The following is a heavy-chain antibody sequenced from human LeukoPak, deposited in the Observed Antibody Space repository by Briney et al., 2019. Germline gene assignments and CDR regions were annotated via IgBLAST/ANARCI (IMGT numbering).Heavy chain of an antibody. CDR2: IYYTGST. CDR1: GGSISSYY. Sequence: PSETLSLTCTVSGGSISSYYWSWIWQPPGEGLEWIGYIYYTGSTNYNPSLKSRVTISVDTSKNQFSLKLSSVTAADTAVYYCARQYSSGYYWYFDLWGRGTLVTVSS. D-gene: IGHD3-22*01. J-gene: IGHJ2*01. V-gene: IGHV4-59*08. CDR3: ARQYSSGYYWYFDL.